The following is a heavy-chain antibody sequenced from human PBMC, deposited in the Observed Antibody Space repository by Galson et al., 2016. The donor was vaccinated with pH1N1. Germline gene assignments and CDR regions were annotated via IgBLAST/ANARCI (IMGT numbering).Heavy chain of an antibody. CDR2: ISNDGSRM. CDR3: ARAVFYDVDLLDYYFDY. Sequence: SLRLSCAASGFTFADYTVHWVRQAPGKGLEWVGVISNDGSRMYYTDSVKGRFSVSRDNSKNTLFLEMNSLRGDDTAVYYCARAVFYDVDLLDYYFDYWGQGTLVTVSS. V-gene: IGHV3-30*04. D-gene: IGHD2/OR15-2a*01. J-gene: IGHJ4*02. CDR1: GFTFADYT.